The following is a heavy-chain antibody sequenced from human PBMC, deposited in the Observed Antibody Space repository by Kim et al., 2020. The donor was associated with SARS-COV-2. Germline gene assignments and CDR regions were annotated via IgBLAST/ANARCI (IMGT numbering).Heavy chain of an antibody. J-gene: IGHJ4*02. CDR1: GFIFNKYG. CDR2: ISGTTPYT. V-gene: IGHV3-21*01. CDR3: ARGVFDF. Sequence: GGSLRLSCVASGFIFNKYGMIWVRQAPGKGLEWVSSISGTTPYTHYADSVKGRFTITRDDSKKTLYLQLNSLRVEDTAIYFCARGVFDFGGERVLFTDSS.